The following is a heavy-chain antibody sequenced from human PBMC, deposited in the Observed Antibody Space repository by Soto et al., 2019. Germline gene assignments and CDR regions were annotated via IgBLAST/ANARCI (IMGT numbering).Heavy chain of an antibody. CDR1: GFTFSNAW. V-gene: IGHV3-15*07. CDR2: IKSKTDGGTT. CDR3: TTGPQFRGKQGSSSWSYYYYYGMDV. D-gene: IGHD6-13*01. J-gene: IGHJ6*02. Sequence: GGSLRLSCAASGFTFSNAWMNWVRQAPGKGLEWVGRIKSKTDGGTTDYAAPVKGRFTISRDDSKNTLYLQMNSLKTEDTAVYYCTTGPQFRGKQGSSSWSYYYYYGMDVWGQGTTVTVSS.